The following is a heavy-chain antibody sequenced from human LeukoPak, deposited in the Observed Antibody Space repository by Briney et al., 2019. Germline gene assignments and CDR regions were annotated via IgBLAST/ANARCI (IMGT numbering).Heavy chain of an antibody. V-gene: IGHV4-34*01. CDR3: ARVPTLRFLFSMDV. D-gene: IGHD3-3*01. CDR1: GGSFSGYY. Sequence: SETLSLTCAVYGGSFSGYYWSWIRQPPGKGLEWIGEINHSGSTNYNPSLKSRVTISVDTSKNQFSLKLSSVTAADTAVYDCARVPTLRFLFSMDVWGKGTTVTVSS. CDR2: INHSGST. J-gene: IGHJ6*04.